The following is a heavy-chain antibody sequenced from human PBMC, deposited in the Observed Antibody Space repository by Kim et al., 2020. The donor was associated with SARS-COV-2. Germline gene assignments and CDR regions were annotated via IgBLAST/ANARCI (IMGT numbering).Heavy chain of an antibody. CDR1: GFTFSSYS. Sequence: GGSLRLSCAASGFTFSSYSMNWVRQAPGKGLEWVSSISSSSSYIYYADSVKCRFTISRDNAKNSQYLQMNRLRAEETAVYYCARDSKQLTFDYWGQGTLVTVPT. D-gene: IGHD6-6*01. CDR3: ARDSKQLTFDY. V-gene: IGHV3-21*01. CDR2: ISSSSSYI. J-gene: IGHJ4*02.